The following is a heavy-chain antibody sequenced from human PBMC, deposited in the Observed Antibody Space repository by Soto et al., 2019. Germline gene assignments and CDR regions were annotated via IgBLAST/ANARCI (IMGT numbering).Heavy chain of an antibody. V-gene: IGHV3-13*01. D-gene: IGHD5-12*01. J-gene: IGHJ4*02. CDR2: IGTAGDT. CDR3: ARGRTAVATTHYFDY. CDR1: GFTFSSYD. Sequence: EVQLVESGGGLVQPGGSLRLSCAASGFTFSSYDMHWVRQATGKGLEWVSAIGTAGDTYYPGSVKGRITISRENAKNSLYLQMNSLRAEDTAVYYCARGRTAVATTHYFDYCGQGTLVTVSS.